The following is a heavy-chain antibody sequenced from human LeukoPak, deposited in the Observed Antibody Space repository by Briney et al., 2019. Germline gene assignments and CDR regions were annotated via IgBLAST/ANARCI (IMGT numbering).Heavy chain of an antibody. V-gene: IGHV4-59*01. J-gene: IGHJ4*02. D-gene: IGHD4-11*01. CDR3: ARGAYSNYLSVDY. CDR2: LFYSGST. CDR1: GGSIPSYS. Sequence: PSETLSLTCAISGGSIPSYSWSWIRQTPGKGLDWIGYLFYSGSTNYNPSLKGRITMSIDTSKNEFSLKLRSVTAADTAVHYCARGAYSNYLSVDYWGQGILVTVSS.